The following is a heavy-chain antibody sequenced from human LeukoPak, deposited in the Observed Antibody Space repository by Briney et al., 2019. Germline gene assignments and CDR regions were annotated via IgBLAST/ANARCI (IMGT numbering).Heavy chain of an antibody. D-gene: IGHD1-26*01. CDR3: ARRRVPGANNDAFDI. CDR1: GGSISTSSYY. J-gene: IGHJ3*02. Sequence: PSETLSLTCTVSGGSISTSSYYWGWIRQPPGKGLEWIGTIYYSGSTYYNPSLKSRVTMSIDTSKNQFSLKLSSVTAADTAVYYCARRRVPGANNDAFDIRGQGTMVTVSS. V-gene: IGHV4-39*01. CDR2: IYYSGST.